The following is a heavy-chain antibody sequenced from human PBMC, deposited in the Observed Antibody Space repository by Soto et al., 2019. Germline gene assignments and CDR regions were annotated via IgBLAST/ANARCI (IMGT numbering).Heavy chain of an antibody. CDR2: INPSGGST. J-gene: IGHJ6*02. V-gene: IGHV1-46*01. Sequence: GASVKVSCKASGGTFSSYAISWVRQAPGQGLEWMGIINPSGGSTSYAQKFQGRVTMTRDTSTSTVYMELSSLRSEDTAVYYCARDLFWSGYSPLYYYYGMDVWGQGTTVTVSS. CDR1: GGTFSSYA. CDR3: ARDLFWSGYSPLYYYYGMDV. D-gene: IGHD3-3*01.